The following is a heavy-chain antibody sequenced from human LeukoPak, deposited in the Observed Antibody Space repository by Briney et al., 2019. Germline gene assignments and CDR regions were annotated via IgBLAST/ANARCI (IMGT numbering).Heavy chain of an antibody. D-gene: IGHD3-10*02. CDR3: AELGITMIGGV. V-gene: IGHV3-48*03. CDR2: IGPSGTTI. CDR1: GFTFSSYE. J-gene: IGHJ6*04. Sequence: GGSLRLSCAASGFTFSSYEMNWVRQAPGKGLEWVSYIGPSGTTIYYADSVKGRFTISRDNAKNSPYLQMNSLRAEDTAVYYCAELGITMIGGVWGKGTTVTISS.